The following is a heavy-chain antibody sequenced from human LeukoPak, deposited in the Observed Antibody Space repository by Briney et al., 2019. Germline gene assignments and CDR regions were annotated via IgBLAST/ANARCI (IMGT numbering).Heavy chain of an antibody. D-gene: IGHD2-15*01. CDR3: ARDRRGSGGSYDWFRTYYYYGMDV. V-gene: IGHV3-21*01. Sequence: PGGSLRLSCAASGFTFSSYSMNWVRQAPGKGLEWVSSISSSSSYIYYADSVKGRFTISRDNAKNSLYLQMNSLRAEDTAVYYCARDRRGSGGSYDWFRTYYYYGMDVWGQGTTVTVSS. CDR2: ISSSSSYI. J-gene: IGHJ6*02. CDR1: GFTFSSYS.